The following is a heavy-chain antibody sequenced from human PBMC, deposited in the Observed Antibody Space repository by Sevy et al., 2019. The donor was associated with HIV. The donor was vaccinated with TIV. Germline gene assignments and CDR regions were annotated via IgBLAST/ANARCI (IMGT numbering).Heavy chain of an antibody. J-gene: IGHJ6*02. CDR1: GDSISSYY. Sequence: SETLSLTCTVSGDSISSYYWSWIRQPPGKGLEWIGYIYYSGITDYNPSLKSRVTISVETSKNQFSLKLNSVTAADTAVYYCARAIAAPQGMDVWGQGTTVTVSS. D-gene: IGHD6-13*01. CDR2: IYYSGIT. CDR3: ARAIAAPQGMDV. V-gene: IGHV4-59*01.